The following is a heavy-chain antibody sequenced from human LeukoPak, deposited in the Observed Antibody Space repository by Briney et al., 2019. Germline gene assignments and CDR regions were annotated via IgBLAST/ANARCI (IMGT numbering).Heavy chain of an antibody. J-gene: IGHJ4*02. D-gene: IGHD6-19*01. CDR3: ARGVQQWPYYLDY. CDR1: GXSISTYY. Sequence: KPSETLSLTCTVSGXSISTYYGNWIRQPPGKGLEWVGYVYHSGSTSYNPSLSSPVTISVDVSQNQFSLKVTSVTAADTAVYYCARGVQQWPYYLDYWGQGTLVTVSS. V-gene: IGHV4-59*01. CDR2: VYHSGST.